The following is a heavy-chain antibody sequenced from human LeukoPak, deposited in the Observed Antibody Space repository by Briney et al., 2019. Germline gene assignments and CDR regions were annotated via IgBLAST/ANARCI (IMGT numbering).Heavy chain of an antibody. D-gene: IGHD2-2*01. CDR1: GFNFGNFG. J-gene: IGHJ3*02. V-gene: IGHV3-23*01. CDR3: AKGHLYQLDI. Sequence: GGSLRLSCKASGFNFGNFGMHWVRQAPGKGLQWVSAISGSGGSTYYADSVKGRFTISRDNSKNTLYLQMNSLRAEDTAVYYCAKGHLYQLDIWGQGTMVTVSS. CDR2: ISGSGGST.